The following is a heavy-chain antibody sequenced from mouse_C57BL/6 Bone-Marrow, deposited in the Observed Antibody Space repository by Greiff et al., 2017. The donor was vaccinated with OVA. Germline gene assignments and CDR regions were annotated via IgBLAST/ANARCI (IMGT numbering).Heavy chain of an antibody. Sequence: QVQLQQPGAELVMPGASVKLSCKASGYTFTSYGMRWVKQRPGQGLEWIGEIDPSDSYTNYNQKFKGKSTLTVDKSSSTAYMQLSSLTSEDSAVYYCARGRPYYRKFSFAYWGKGTLVTVSA. CDR1: GYTFTSYG. J-gene: IGHJ3*01. CDR2: IDPSDSYT. D-gene: IGHD2-14*01. CDR3: ARGRPYYRKFSFAY. V-gene: IGHV1-69*01.